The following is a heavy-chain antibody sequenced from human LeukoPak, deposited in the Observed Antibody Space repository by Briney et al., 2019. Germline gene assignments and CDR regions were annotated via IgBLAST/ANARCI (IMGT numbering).Heavy chain of an antibody. Sequence: GASVKVSCKASGNSYIHWVRQAPGQGLEWMGMINPSGGGTSYAQKLQGRVTMTRDRSTSIVYMELSSLRSEDTAVYFCASGGYDWDAYDYWGQGTPVTVSS. V-gene: IGHV1-46*04. J-gene: IGHJ4*02. CDR3: ASGGYDWDAYDY. D-gene: IGHD5-12*01. CDR2: INPSGGGT. CDR1: GNSY.